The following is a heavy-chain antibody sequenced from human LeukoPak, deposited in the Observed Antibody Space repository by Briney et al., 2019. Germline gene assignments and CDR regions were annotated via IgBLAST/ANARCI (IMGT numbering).Heavy chain of an antibody. Sequence: SGTLSLTCAVSGGSISSSNWWSWVRQPPGKGLEWIGEIYHSGSTNYNPSLKSRVTISVDKSKNQFSLKLSSVTAADTAVYYCARSRSDPGGIAADAFDIWGQGTMVTVSS. D-gene: IGHD6-13*01. V-gene: IGHV4-4*02. CDR2: IYHSGST. CDR3: ARSRSDPGGIAADAFDI. J-gene: IGHJ3*02. CDR1: GGSISSSNW.